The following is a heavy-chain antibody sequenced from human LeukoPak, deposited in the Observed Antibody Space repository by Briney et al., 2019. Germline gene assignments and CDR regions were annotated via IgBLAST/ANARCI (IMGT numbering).Heavy chain of an antibody. CDR1: GFTFSSYS. CDR2: ISSSSSTI. D-gene: IGHD3-10*01. CDR3: AREGYYYGSGSYLDY. J-gene: IGHJ4*02. V-gene: IGHV3-48*01. Sequence: HPGGSLRLSCAASGFTFSSYSMNWVRQAPGKGLEWVSYISSSSSTIYYADSVKGRFTISRDNAKNSLYLQMNSLRAEDTAVYYCAREGYYYGSGSYLDYWGQGTLVTVSS.